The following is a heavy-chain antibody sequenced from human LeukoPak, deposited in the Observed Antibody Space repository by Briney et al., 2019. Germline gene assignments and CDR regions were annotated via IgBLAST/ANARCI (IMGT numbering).Heavy chain of an antibody. D-gene: IGHD3-10*01. V-gene: IGHV3-48*04. CDR3: AMGGSYYDFDY. Sequence: GGSLRLSCAASGFTFSSYSMNWVRQAPGKGLEWVSYISSSSSTIYYADSVKGRFTISRDNAKNSLYLQMNSLRAEDTAVYYCAMGGSYYDFDYWGQGTLVTVSS. J-gene: IGHJ4*02. CDR1: GFTFSSYS. CDR2: ISSSSSTI.